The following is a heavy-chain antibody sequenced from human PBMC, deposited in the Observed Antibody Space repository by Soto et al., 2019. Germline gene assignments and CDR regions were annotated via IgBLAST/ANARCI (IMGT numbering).Heavy chain of an antibody. Sequence: ASVKVSCKASGFTFTSSAVQWVRQARGQRLEWIGWIVVGSGNTNYAQRFQERVTITRDMSRSTAYMELSSLRSEDTAVYYRAADMWGSSGALDYYYYCRDVWGQGTTVTVSS. D-gene: IGHD6-6*01. CDR3: AADMWGSSGALDYYYYCRDV. CDR2: IVVGSGNT. CDR1: GFTFTSSA. V-gene: IGHV1-58*01. J-gene: IGHJ6*02.